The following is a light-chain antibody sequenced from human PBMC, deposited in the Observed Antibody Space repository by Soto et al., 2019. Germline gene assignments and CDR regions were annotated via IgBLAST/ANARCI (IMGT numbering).Light chain of an antibody. J-gene: IGLJ2*01. CDR2: EVS. CDR3: SSYTDRTTRII. V-gene: IGLV2-14*01. CDR1: SSDVGGYNH. Sequence: QSALTQPASVSGSPGQSITISCTGSSSDVGGYNHVSWYQQHPGKAPKLMIYEVSNRPSGVSNRFSGSKSGNTASLTISGLQAEDEADYYCSSYTDRTTRIIFGGGTKVTVL.